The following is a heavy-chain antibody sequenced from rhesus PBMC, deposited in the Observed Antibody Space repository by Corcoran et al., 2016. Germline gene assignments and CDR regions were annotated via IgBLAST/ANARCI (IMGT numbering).Heavy chain of an antibody. Sequence: QVILRQWGERLVKPSETLSLACAVYGGSIRGDYYWSWIRQAPGKGLEWIGNLDGDSAATNTNHSLKNRVTISRDTYKNHFFLSLTSVTAADTAMYFCARDEIGKHFKFWGQGALVAVSS. CDR3: ARDEIGKHFKF. CDR2: LDGDSAAT. CDR1: GGSIRGDYY. J-gene: IGHJ1*01. V-gene: IGHV4-73*01. D-gene: IGHD4-35*01.